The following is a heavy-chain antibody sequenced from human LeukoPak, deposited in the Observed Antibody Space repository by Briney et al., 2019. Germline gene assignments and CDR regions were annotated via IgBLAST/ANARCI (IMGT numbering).Heavy chain of an antibody. V-gene: IGHV3-66*02. CDR2: IYSGGST. J-gene: IGHJ4*02. Sequence: GGSLRLSCAASGFTVSSNYMSWVRQAPGKGLEWVSVIYSGGSTYYTDSVKGRFTISRDNSKNTLYLQMNSLRAEDTAVYYCARDSTPSPFDYWGQGTLVTVSS. CDR3: ARDSTPSPFDY. D-gene: IGHD2-15*01. CDR1: GFTVSSNY.